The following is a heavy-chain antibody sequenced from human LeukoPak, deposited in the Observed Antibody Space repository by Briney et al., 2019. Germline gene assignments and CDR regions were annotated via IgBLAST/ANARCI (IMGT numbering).Heavy chain of an antibody. Sequence: GGSLRLSCAAFGFTFSSYEMNWVRQAPGKGLELVSYISSSGSTIYYADSVKGRFTISRDNAKNSLYLQMNSLRAEDKAVYYCARGLAVAYFDYWGQGTLVTVSS. J-gene: IGHJ4*02. V-gene: IGHV3-48*03. CDR1: GFTFSSYE. CDR2: ISSSGSTI. CDR3: ARGLAVAYFDY. D-gene: IGHD6-19*01.